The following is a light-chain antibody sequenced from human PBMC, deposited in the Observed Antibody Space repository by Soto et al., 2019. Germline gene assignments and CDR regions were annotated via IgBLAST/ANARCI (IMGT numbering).Light chain of an antibody. Sequence: DLQMTQSPSSLSASVGDRITITCRASQSISWKLNWYQQRPGKAPKLLIYGASSLQSGVPSRFSGSGSGTGFTLTISSLQPEDFATYYCQQSFRRWTFGQGTRVEIK. V-gene: IGKV1-39*01. CDR3: QQSFRRWT. CDR1: QSISWK. CDR2: GAS. J-gene: IGKJ1*01.